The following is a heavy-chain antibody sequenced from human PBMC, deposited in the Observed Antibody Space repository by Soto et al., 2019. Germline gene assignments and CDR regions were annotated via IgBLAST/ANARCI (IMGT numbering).Heavy chain of an antibody. V-gene: IGHV4-30-2*06. J-gene: IGHJ6*02. CDR2: TYQSGSA. Sequence: SETLSLTCTASGGSISSGGYSWTWIRQSPGKGLEWIGYTYQSGSAYYNPSLKSRVTISVDRSKNQFSLNLTSVTAADTAVYYCARDYYGMDVWGQGTTVTVSS. CDR3: ARDYYGMDV. CDR1: GGSISSGGYS.